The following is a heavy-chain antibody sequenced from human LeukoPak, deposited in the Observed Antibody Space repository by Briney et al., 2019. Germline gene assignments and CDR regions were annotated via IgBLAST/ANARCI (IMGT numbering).Heavy chain of an antibody. D-gene: IGHD5-12*01. V-gene: IGHV3-48*04. CDR2: ISSSGSTI. CDR3: ARDGYSGYDFHYYYMDV. Sequence: GGSLRLSCEASGFTFSRYWMHWVRQAPGKGLEWVSYISSSGSTIYYADSVKGRFTISRDNAKNSLYLQMNSLRAEDTAVYYCARDGYSGYDFHYYYMDVWGKGTTVTISS. CDR1: GFTFSRYW. J-gene: IGHJ6*03.